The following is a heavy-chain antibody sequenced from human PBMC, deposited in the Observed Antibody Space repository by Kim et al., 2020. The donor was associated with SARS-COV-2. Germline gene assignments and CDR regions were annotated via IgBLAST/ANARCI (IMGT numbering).Heavy chain of an antibody. D-gene: IGHD2-2*02. J-gene: IGHJ6*01. Sequence: MKWVRQAPGQGLEWMGWINTNTGNPTYAQGFTGRFVFSLDTSVSTAYLQISSLKAEDTAVYYCARDSTTMYCSSTSCYILGYYYYYGMDV. CDR3: ARDSTTMYCSSTSCYILGYYYYYGMDV. V-gene: IGHV7-4-1*02. CDR2: INTNTGNP.